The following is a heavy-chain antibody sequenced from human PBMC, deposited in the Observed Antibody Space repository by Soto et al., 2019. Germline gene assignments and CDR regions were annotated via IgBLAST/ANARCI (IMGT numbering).Heavy chain of an antibody. Sequence: ASVKVSCKASGYTFTSYGISWVRQAPGQGLEWMGWISAYNGNTNYAQKLQGRVTMTTDTSTSTAYMELRNLRSDDTAVYYCARDTLQLGRGYNWFDPWGQGTLVTVSS. V-gene: IGHV1-18*01. CDR2: ISAYNGNT. CDR1: GYTFTSYG. CDR3: ARDTLQLGRGYNWFDP. D-gene: IGHD1-1*01. J-gene: IGHJ5*02.